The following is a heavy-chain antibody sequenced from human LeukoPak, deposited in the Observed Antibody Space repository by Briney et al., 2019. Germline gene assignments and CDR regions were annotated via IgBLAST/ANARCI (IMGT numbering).Heavy chain of an antibody. V-gene: IGHV4-30-2*01. D-gene: IGHD3-22*01. CDR1: GGSISSGGYS. Sequence: PSQTLSLTCAVSGGSISSGGYSWSWIRQPPGEGLEWIGYIYHSGSTYYNPSLKSRVTISVDRSKNQFSLKLSSVTAADTAVYYCARGNYYDSSGYYDYWGQGTLVTVSS. J-gene: IGHJ4*02. CDR3: ARGNYYDSSGYYDY. CDR2: IYHSGST.